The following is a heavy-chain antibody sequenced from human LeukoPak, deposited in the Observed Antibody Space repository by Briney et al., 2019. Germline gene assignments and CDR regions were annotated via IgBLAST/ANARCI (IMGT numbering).Heavy chain of an antibody. V-gene: IGHV1-18*01. J-gene: IGHJ3*02. CDR1: GYTFTSYG. CDR2: ISAYNGNT. Sequence: ASVRVSCKASGYTFTSYGISWVRQAPGQGLEWMGWISAYNGNTNYAQKLQGRVTITTDTSTSTAYMELRSLRSDDTAVYYCATGRGAAAGHDAFDIWGQGTMVTVSS. CDR3: ATGRGAAAGHDAFDI. D-gene: IGHD6-13*01.